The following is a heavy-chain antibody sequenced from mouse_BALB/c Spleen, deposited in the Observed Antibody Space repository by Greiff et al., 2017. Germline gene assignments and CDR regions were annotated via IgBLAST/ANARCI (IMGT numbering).Heavy chain of an antibody. CDR3: AIRGSVVDWYFDN. J-gene: IGHJ1*01. D-gene: IGHD1-1*01. CDR1: GFYIIDTY. Sequence: VQLQQSGAELVKPGASVKLSCTVSGFYIIDTYMHWVMQRPEQGLEWIGRIDPANGNTKYDPKFQGKATITADTSSNTAYLQLSSLTSEDTAVYNWAIRGSVVDWYFDNWGAGTTVTVSA. CDR2: IDPANGNT. V-gene: IGHV14-3*02.